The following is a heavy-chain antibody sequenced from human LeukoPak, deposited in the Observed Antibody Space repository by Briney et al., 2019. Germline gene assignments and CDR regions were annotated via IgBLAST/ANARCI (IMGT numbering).Heavy chain of an antibody. D-gene: IGHD3-10*01. J-gene: IGHJ6*03. CDR3: ARRTGYYYYMDV. V-gene: IGHV4-38-2*02. Sequence: SETLSLTCTVSHYSINSGYYWGWIRQPPGKGLEWIGSIYYSGSTYYNPSLKSRVTISVDTSKNQFSLELTSVTAADTAVYYCARRTGYYYYMDVWGKRTTVTVSS. CDR1: HYSINSGYY. CDR2: IYYSGST.